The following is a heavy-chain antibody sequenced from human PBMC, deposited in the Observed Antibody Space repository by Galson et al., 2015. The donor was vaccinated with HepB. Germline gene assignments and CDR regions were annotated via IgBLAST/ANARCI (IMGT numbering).Heavy chain of an antibody. Sequence: SVKVSCKASGYTFTAYTLNWVRQAPGQRLEWMGWINGGNGNTRYSQKFQGRVTMTRDPSASTAYMELSSLRSEDTAAYYCARGDQGYYDNSGYYWGQGTLVTVSS. D-gene: IGHD3-22*01. CDR2: INGGNGNT. CDR3: ARGDQGYYDNSGYY. J-gene: IGHJ4*02. CDR1: GYTFTAYT. V-gene: IGHV1-3*01.